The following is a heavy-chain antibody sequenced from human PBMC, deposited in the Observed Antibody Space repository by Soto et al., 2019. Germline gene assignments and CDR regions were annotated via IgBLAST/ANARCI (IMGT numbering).Heavy chain of an antibody. Sequence: GASVKVSCKASGYTFTSYGISWVRQAPGQGLEWMGWISAYNGNTNYAQKLQGRVTMTTDTSTSTAYMELRSLRSDDTAVYYCARGHSGYYDSSGYLYYFDHWGQGTLVTVSS. CDR2: ISAYNGNT. D-gene: IGHD3-22*01. V-gene: IGHV1-18*01. J-gene: IGHJ4*02. CDR1: GYTFTSYG. CDR3: ARGHSGYYDSSGYLYYFDH.